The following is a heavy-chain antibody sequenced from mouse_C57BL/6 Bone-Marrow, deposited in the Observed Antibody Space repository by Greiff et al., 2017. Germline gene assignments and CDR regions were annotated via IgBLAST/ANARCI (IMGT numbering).Heavy chain of an antibody. Sequence: EVKLMESGGGLVKPGGSLKLSCAASGFTFSSYAMSWVRQTPEKRLEWVATISDGGSYTYHPDNVKGRFTFSRDNAKHNLYLQISHLKSEDTAMYYCARRGYGSSHWYFDVWGTGTTVTVSS. CDR1: GFTFSSYA. CDR3: ARRGYGSSHWYFDV. J-gene: IGHJ1*03. CDR2: ISDGGSYT. V-gene: IGHV5-4*03. D-gene: IGHD1-1*01.